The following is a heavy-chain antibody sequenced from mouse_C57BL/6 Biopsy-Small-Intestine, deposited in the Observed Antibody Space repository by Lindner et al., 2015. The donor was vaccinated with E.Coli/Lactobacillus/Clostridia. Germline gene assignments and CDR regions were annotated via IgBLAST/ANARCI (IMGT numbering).Heavy chain of an antibody. Sequence: VQLXESGAELARPGASVKLSCKASGHTFTSYGIGWVKQRTGQGLEWIGEIYPRSGNTYHNEKFKGKATLTADKSSSTAYMELRSLTSEDSAVYFCTSKEGLGAMDYWGQGTSVTVSS. CDR2: IYPRSGNT. D-gene: IGHD1-3*01. CDR1: GHTFTSYG. J-gene: IGHJ4*01. CDR3: TSKEGLGAMDY. V-gene: IGHV1-81*01.